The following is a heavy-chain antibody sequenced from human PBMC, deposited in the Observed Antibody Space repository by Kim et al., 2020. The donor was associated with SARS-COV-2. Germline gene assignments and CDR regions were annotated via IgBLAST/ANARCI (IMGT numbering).Heavy chain of an antibody. CDR2: INPDGSQS. J-gene: IGHJ4*02. CDR1: GFPFSTYW. D-gene: IGHD3-10*01. CDR3: AREVPGSAADY. Sequence: GGSLRLSCAASGFPFSTYWMTWVRQAPGKGLEWVANINPDGSQSSYVDSVKGRFTISRDDVKKSLYLQMNSLRAEDTAVYYCAREVPGSAADYWGQGTL. V-gene: IGHV3-7*01.